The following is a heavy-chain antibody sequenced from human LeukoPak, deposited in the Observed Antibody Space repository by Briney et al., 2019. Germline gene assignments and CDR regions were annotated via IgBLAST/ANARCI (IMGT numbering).Heavy chain of an antibody. Sequence: GASVKVSCKASGYTFTSFYMHWVRQAPGQGLEWMGIINPSGGSTTYAQKFQGRVTMTRDTSTSTVYMELSSLRSEDTAVYYCASPSIAVAATDYYYGMDVWGQGTTVTVSS. D-gene: IGHD6-19*01. CDR1: GYTFTSFY. CDR2: INPSGGST. V-gene: IGHV1-46*01. CDR3: ASPSIAVAATDYYYGMDV. J-gene: IGHJ6*02.